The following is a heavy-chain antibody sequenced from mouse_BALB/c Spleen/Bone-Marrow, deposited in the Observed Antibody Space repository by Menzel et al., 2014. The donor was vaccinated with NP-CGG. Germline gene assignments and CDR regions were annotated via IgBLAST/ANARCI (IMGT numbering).Heavy chain of an antibody. CDR3: AGDYRYDGFAY. Sequence: QVQLKESGAELAKPGASVKMSCKASGYTFTSYWMHWVKQRPGQGLEWIGYINPSTGYTEYNQKFKDKATLTADKSSSTAYMQLSSLTSEDSAVYYCAGDYRYDGFAYWGQGTLVTVSA. V-gene: IGHV1-7*01. D-gene: IGHD2-14*01. CDR1: GYTFTSYW. CDR2: INPSTGYT. J-gene: IGHJ3*01.